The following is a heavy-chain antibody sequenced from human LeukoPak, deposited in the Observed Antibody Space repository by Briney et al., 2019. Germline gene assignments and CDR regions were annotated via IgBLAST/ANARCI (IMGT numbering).Heavy chain of an antibody. J-gene: IGHJ5*02. Sequence: SETLSLTCAVYGGSFSGYYWSWIRQPPGKGLEWIGEINHSGSTYYNPSLKSRVTISVDTSKNQFFLKLTSVTAADTAVYYRARDLGYCSSTSCYRLPNWFDPWGQGTLVTVSS. CDR3: ARDLGYCSSTSCYRLPNWFDP. CDR2: INHSGST. D-gene: IGHD2-2*01. CDR1: GGSFSGYY. V-gene: IGHV4-34*01.